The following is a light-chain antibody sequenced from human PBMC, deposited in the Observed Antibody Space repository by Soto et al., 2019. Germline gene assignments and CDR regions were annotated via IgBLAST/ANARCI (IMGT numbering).Light chain of an antibody. J-gene: IGLJ1*01. CDR1: SSDVGGYNY. V-gene: IGLV2-14*01. CDR2: EVS. CDR3: DSYTSSRAYV. Sequence: QSFLTQPASVSGSPGQSITIACIGTSSDVGGYNYVSWYQQHAGKAPKLIIHEVSNRPSGVSNRFSGSKSGNTASLTISGLQAEDEADYYCDSYTSSRAYVFGIGTKVTVL.